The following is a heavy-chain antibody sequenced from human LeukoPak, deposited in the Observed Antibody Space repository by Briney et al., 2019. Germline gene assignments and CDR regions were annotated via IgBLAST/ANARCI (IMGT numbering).Heavy chain of an antibody. D-gene: IGHD3-10*01. CDR1: GYTFNSYG. J-gene: IGHJ4*02. V-gene: IGHV1-69*04. CDR3: ARERAGGYYFDY. Sequence: SVKVSCKASGYTFNSYGSSWVRQAPGQGLEWIGRIIPMLGISNYAQKFQRRATITADKTTSTAYMELRSLRSADTAVYYCARERAGGYYFDYWGQGTLVTVSS. CDR2: IIPMLGIS.